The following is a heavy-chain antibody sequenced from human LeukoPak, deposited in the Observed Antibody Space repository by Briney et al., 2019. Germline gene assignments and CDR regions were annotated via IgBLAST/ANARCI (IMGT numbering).Heavy chain of an antibody. V-gene: IGHV3-23*01. J-gene: IGHJ6*03. CDR3: CRAIDYGDSIRGYYYYMDV. D-gene: IGHD4-17*01. CDR1: GFTFSSYA. CDR2: ISGGGGST. Sequence: GGSLRLSCAASGFTFSSYAMSWVRQAPGKGLEWVSVISGGGGSTYFADSVKGRFTISRDDSKNTAYLQMNSLKTEDTAVYYCCRAIDYGDSIRGYYYYMDVWGKGTTVTVSS.